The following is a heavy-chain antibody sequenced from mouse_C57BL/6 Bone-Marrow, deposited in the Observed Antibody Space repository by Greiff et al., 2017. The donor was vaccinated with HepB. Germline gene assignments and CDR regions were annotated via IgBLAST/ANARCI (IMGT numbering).Heavy chain of an antibody. J-gene: IGHJ1*03. CDR3: AMHTCYSTYWYLDD. CDR1: GFTFSDAW. V-gene: IGHV6-6*01. D-gene: IGHD1-1*01. CDR2: IRNRANNHAT. Sequence: EVKVVESGGGLVQPGGSMKLSCAASGFTFSDAWMDWVRQSPEKGLEWVAEIRNRANNHATYYAESGKGRFTISRDDSKSSVYLQMNSLRAGDTGIYYCAMHTCYSTYWYLDDWGKGTTVTVSS.